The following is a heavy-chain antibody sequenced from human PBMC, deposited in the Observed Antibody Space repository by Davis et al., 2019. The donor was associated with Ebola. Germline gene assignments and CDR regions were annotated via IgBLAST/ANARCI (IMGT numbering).Heavy chain of an antibody. CDR3: ARIRGTPYCSSTTDDAFDI. Sequence: SGPTLVKPTQTLTLTCTFSGFSLSTSGMCVSWIRQPPGKALEWLARIDWDDDKYYSTSLKTRLTISKDTSKNQVVLTMTNMDPVDTATYYCARIRGTPYCSSTTDDAFDIWGQGTMVTVSS. D-gene: IGHD2-2*01. CDR2: IDWDDDK. CDR1: GFSLSTSGMC. V-gene: IGHV2-70*11. J-gene: IGHJ3*02.